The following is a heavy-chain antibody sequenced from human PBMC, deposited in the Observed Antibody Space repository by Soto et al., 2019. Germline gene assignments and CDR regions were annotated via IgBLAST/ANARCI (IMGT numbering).Heavy chain of an antibody. CDR3: ARDGFCTSTTCRVGNWFDP. CDR2: INHRGST. Sequence: PSETLSLTCAVYGGSFSGYYWSWIRQSPGKGLEWIGGINHRGSTNYNPSLESRVTISVDTSKNQFSLKLPSVTAADTAMYYCARDGFCTSTTCRVGNWFDPWGQGTLVTVS. V-gene: IGHV4-34*01. J-gene: IGHJ5*02. D-gene: IGHD2-2*01. CDR1: GGSFSGYY.